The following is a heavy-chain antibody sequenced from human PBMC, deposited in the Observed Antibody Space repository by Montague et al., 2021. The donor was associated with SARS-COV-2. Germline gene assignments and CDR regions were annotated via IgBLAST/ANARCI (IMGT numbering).Heavy chain of an antibody. CDR1: GFTFSSHW. D-gene: IGHD3-9*01. CDR3: ATDRTVAPGYGFDP. CDR2: INTDGTIT. Sequence: SRRLSCAASGFTFSSHWMHWVRQPPGKGLLWVSRINTDGTITNYADSVKGRFTISRDNAKNSMYLQMNSLRVEDTAVYYCATDRTVAPGYGFDPWGQGTLVTVSS. V-gene: IGHV3-74*01. J-gene: IGHJ5*02.